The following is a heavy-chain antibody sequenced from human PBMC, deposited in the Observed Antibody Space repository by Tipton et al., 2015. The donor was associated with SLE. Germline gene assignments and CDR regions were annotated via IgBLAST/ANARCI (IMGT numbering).Heavy chain of an antibody. V-gene: IGHV4-31*03. CDR2: ISYSGST. J-gene: IGHJ4*02. Sequence: TLSLTCTVSGGSISSDDYYWSWIRQHPGKGLEWVGHISYSGSTSYNPSLKSRVTISVDTSKNQFSLKLTSVTAADTAVFYCARGGVGGYDYSDYWGQGTLVTVSS. CDR3: ARGGVGGYDYSDY. D-gene: IGHD5-12*01. CDR1: GGSISSDDYY.